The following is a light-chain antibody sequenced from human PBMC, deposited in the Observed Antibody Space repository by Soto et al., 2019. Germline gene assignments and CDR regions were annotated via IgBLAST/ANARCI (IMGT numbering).Light chain of an antibody. J-gene: IGKJ4*01. V-gene: IGKV2-28*01. Sequence: DIVMTQSPLSLPVTPGEPASISCSSSQSLLHSNGYDYLDWCLQKPGQSPQLLIYLGSNRASGVPDRCSGSGSGTDFTLKNSRVEAGDVGFYYCMQALQTPGTFGGGTKVEIK. CDR2: LGS. CDR1: QSLLHSNGYDY. CDR3: MQALQTPGT.